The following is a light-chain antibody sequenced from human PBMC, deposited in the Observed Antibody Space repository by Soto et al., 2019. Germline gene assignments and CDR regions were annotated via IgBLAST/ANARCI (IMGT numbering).Light chain of an antibody. CDR3: QQRNSYPIT. V-gene: IGKV1-9*01. J-gene: IGKJ5*01. CDR2: AAS. CDR1: QGLSSD. Sequence: DIQLTQSPSFLSASVGDRVTITCRASQGLSSDLAWYQQKPGNAPKLLIYAASTLQSGVPSRFSGSGSGTDFTLTISSLQPEDFATYYCQQRNSYPITFGQGTRLEIK.